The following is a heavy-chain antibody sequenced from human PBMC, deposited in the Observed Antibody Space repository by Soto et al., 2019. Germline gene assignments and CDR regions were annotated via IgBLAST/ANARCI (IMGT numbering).Heavy chain of an antibody. D-gene: IGHD6-13*01. J-gene: IGHJ4*02. CDR3: GRGSSWTKVEY. CDR1: GGSVSNSA. V-gene: IGHV1-69*01. Sequence: QVQLVQSGSEVKKPGSAVRVSCKASGGSVSNSAISWLRQAPGQGLEWMGGIIPIFGPAIYARKCQCRVTLTADEPTSTANMELNTVRSEDTAIYYCGRGSSWTKVEYWGQGTLVTVSS. CDR2: IIPIFGPA.